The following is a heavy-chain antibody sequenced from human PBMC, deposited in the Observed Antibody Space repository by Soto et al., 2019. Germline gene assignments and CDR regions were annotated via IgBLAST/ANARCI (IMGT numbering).Heavy chain of an antibody. CDR1: GFTFSSYS. J-gene: IGHJ5*02. CDR2: ISSSSSYI. Sequence: PGGSLRLSCAASGFTFSSYSMNWVRQAPGKGLEWVSSISSSSSYIYYADSVKGRFTNSRDNAKNSLYLQMKSLRAEDTAVYYCAIDQAIDSSSWYSSPKDWFDPWGQGTLVTVSS. CDR3: AIDQAIDSSSWYSSPKDWFDP. V-gene: IGHV3-21*01. D-gene: IGHD6-13*01.